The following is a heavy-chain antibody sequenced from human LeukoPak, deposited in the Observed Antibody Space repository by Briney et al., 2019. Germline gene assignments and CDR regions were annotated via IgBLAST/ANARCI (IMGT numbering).Heavy chain of an antibody. CDR2: IYSGGST. D-gene: IGHD3-3*01. V-gene: IGHV3-53*01. Sequence: GGSLRLSCAASGFIVSSNYMNWVRQAPGKGPEWVSVIYSGGSTYYADSVKGRFTISRDNSKNTLYLQMNSLRAEDTAVYYCATDDFWSGYYTGYWGQGTLVTVSS. J-gene: IGHJ4*02. CDR3: ATDDFWSGYYTGY. CDR1: GFIVSSNY.